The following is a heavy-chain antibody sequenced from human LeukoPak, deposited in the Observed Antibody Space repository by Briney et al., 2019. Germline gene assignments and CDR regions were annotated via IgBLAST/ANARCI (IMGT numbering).Heavy chain of an antibody. CDR1: GYTFSSSD. Sequence: GGSLRLSCAASGYTFSSSDMHWVRQAPGKGLKWVAVISYDGSNKYYADSVKGRFTISRDNSKNTLYLQMNSLRAEDTAVYYCAKSLLYDFWSGYYSDYWGQGTLVTVSS. CDR3: AKSLLYDFWSGYYSDY. CDR2: ISYDGSNK. J-gene: IGHJ4*02. V-gene: IGHV3-30-3*02. D-gene: IGHD3-3*01.